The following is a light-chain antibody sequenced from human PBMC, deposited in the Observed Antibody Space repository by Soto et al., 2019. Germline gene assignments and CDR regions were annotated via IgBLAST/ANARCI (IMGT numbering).Light chain of an antibody. V-gene: IGLV2-14*01. J-gene: IGLJ2*01. CDR3: SSYTRSSTL. Sequence: QSALTQPASVSGSPGQSITISCTGTSRDVGGYKYVSWYQQHPGKAPKLMIYEVRNRPSGFSNRFSGSKSGNTASLTISGLQAEDEADYYCSSYTRSSTLFGGGTKLTVL. CDR1: SRDVGGYKY. CDR2: EVR.